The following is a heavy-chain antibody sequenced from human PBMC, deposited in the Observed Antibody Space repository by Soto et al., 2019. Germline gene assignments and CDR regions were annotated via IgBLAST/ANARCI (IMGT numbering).Heavy chain of an antibody. CDR3: AREVQQLPLDY. D-gene: IGHD6-13*01. V-gene: IGHV3-7*05. CDR1: GFTFSRYW. CDR2: IKQDGSEK. Sequence: EVQLVESGGGLVQPGGSLRLSCAASGFTFSRYWMSWVRQAPGKGLEWVANIKQDGSEKYYVDSVKGRFTISRDNAKNSLYLQMNSLRAEDTAVYYCAREVQQLPLDYWGQGTLVTVSS. J-gene: IGHJ4*02.